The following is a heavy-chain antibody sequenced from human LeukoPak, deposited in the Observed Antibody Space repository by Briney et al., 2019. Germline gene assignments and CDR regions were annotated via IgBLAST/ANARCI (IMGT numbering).Heavy chain of an antibody. CDR2: ISSSGSTI. J-gene: IGHJ5*02. CDR1: GFTFSSYE. Sequence: GGSLRLSCAASGFTFSSYEMYWVRQAPGKGLEWVSYISSSGSTIYYADSVKGRFTISRDNAKNSLYLQMNSLRAEDTAVYYCARENSSGWANWFDPWGQGTLVTVSS. D-gene: IGHD6-19*01. CDR3: ARENSSGWANWFDP. V-gene: IGHV3-48*03.